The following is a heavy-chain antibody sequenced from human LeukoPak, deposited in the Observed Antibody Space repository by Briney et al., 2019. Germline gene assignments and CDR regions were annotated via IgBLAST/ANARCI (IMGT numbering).Heavy chain of an antibody. V-gene: IGHV3-23*01. J-gene: IGHJ6*03. CDR1: GFTISSSA. Sequence: PGGSLRLSCAATGFTISSSATTWVRQAPGKGLDWVSTITRTGSNTFYADSVKGRFTISRDNSKNTLYLEVSSLRAEDMAVYYCASSGRFYFYYMDVWGKGTTVTVSS. CDR3: ASSGRFYFYYMDV. CDR2: ITRTGSNT. D-gene: IGHD1-26*01.